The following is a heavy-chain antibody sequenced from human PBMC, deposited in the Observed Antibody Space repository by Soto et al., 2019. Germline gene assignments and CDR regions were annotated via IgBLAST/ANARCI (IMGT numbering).Heavy chain of an antibody. D-gene: IGHD6-19*01. Sequence: EVQLVESGGGLVQPGGSLRLSCAASGFTFSSYSMNWVRQAAGKGLEWVSYISSSSSTIYYANSVKGRFTISRDNAKNSLYLQMNSLRAEDTAVYYCARDGQVGRAVNWFDPWGQGTLVTVSS. CDR1: GFTFSSYS. J-gene: IGHJ5*02. CDR3: ARDGQVGRAVNWFDP. CDR2: ISSSSSTI. V-gene: IGHV3-48*01.